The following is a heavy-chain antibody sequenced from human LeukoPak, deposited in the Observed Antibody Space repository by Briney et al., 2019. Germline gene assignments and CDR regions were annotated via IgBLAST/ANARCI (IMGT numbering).Heavy chain of an antibody. CDR1: GGPFSGYY. D-gene: IGHD3-3*01. CDR3: ARGIYDFWSGYYIPNSWFDP. Sequence: SETLSLTCAVYGGPFSGYYWSWIRQPPGKGLEWIGEINHSGSTNYNPSLKSRVTISVDTSKNQFSLKLSSVTAADTAVYYCARGIYDFWSGYYIPNSWFDPWGQGTLVTVSS. J-gene: IGHJ5*02. CDR2: INHSGST. V-gene: IGHV4-34*01.